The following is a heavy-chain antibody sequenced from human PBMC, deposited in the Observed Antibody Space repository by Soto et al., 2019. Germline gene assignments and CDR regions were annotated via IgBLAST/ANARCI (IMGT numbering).Heavy chain of an antibody. CDR3: ARVSVTDYYYYGMDV. D-gene: IGHD4-17*01. V-gene: IGHV4-30-2*01. J-gene: IGHJ6*02. CDR1: GGSISRGGYS. CDR2: IYHSGST. Sequence: SETLSLTCAVSGGSISRGGYSWSWIRQPPGKGLEWIGYIYHSGSTYYNPSLKSRVTISVDRSKNQFSLKLSSVTAADTAVYYCARVSVTDYYYYGMDVWGQGTTVTGSS.